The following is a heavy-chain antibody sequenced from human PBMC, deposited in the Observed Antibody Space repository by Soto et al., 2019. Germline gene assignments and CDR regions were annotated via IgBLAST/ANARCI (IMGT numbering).Heavy chain of an antibody. CDR3: ARDAGYYYDTRGPGNYGMDV. J-gene: IGHJ6*02. CDR2: IYYSGST. Sequence: QVQLQESGPGLVKPSETLSLTCTVSGGSISSYYWSWIRQPPGKGLEWIGYIYYSGSTNYNPSLQARVAISVDTSKNPFSLKLSSVTAADTAVYYWARDAGYYYDTRGPGNYGMDVWSQGTTVTVSS. CDR1: GGSISSYY. D-gene: IGHD3-22*01. V-gene: IGHV4-59*01.